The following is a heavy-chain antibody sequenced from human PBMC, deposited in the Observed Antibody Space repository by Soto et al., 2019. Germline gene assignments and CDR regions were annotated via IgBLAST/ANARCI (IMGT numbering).Heavy chain of an antibody. CDR3: ARDLPPREKEYYYGSGSYYGY. Sequence: GASVKVSCKASGYTFTSDYIHWVRQAPGQGLEWMGIINPSGGSTSYAQKFQGRVTMTRDTSTSTVYMELSSLRSEDTAVYYCARDLPPREKEYYYGSGSYYGYWGQGTLVTVSS. CDR2: INPSGGST. J-gene: IGHJ4*02. V-gene: IGHV1-46*01. CDR1: GYTFTSDY. D-gene: IGHD3-10*01.